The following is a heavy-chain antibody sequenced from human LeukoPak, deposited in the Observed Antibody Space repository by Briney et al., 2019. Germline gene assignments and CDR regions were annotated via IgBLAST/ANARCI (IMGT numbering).Heavy chain of an antibody. V-gene: IGHV1-58*02. J-gene: IGHJ6*03. Sequence: ASVKVSCKASGFTFTSSAMQWVRQARGQRLEWIGWIVVGSGNTNYAQKFQGRVTITADESTSTAYMELSSLRSEDTAVYYCARDQGRGVPAATVRYYYYMDVWGKGTTVTVSS. CDR3: ARDQGRGVPAATVRYYYYMDV. D-gene: IGHD2-2*01. CDR2: IVVGSGNT. CDR1: GFTFTSSA.